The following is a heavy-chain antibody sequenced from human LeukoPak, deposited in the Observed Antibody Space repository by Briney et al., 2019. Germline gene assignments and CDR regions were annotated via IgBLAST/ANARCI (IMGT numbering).Heavy chain of an antibody. CDR2: IRYSGNT. CDR1: GGSVSSSSYY. J-gene: IGHJ4*02. CDR3: ARQPQSEYSYGFEDH. V-gene: IGHV4-39*01. Sequence: SETLSLTCTVSGGSVSSSSYYWGWIRQPPGKGLEWIASIRYSGNTFSNPSLKSRVTISVDTSKNQFSLRLNSVTAADTAVYYCARQPQSEYSYGFEDHWGQGILVTVSP. D-gene: IGHD5-18*01.